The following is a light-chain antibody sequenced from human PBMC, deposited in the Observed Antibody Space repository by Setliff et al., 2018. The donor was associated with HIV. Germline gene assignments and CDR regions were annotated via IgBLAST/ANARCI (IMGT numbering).Light chain of an antibody. Sequence: QSALAQPASVSGSPGQSITIPCTGTSSDIGAYNYVSWYQQHPGKAPKVMIYDVRKRPSGVSNRFSGSKSGNTASLTISGLQAEDEAAYYCSSYVNINTLGFGTGTKVTVL. CDR1: SSDIGAYNY. J-gene: IGLJ1*01. CDR2: DVR. CDR3: SSYVNINTLG. V-gene: IGLV2-14*03.